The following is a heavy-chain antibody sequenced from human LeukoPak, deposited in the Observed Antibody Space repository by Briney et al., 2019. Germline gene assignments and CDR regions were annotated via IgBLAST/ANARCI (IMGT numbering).Heavy chain of an antibody. CDR3: ARVGIMITFGDFDY. CDR2: ISSSSSYI. D-gene: IGHD3-16*01. J-gene: IGHJ4*02. V-gene: IGHV3-21*01. Sequence: GGSLRLSCAASGFTFSSYSMNWVRQAPGKGLEWVSSISSSSSYIYYADSVKGRFTISRDNAKNSLYLQMNSLRAEDTAVYYCARVGIMITFGDFDYWGQGTLVTVSS. CDR1: GFTFSSYS.